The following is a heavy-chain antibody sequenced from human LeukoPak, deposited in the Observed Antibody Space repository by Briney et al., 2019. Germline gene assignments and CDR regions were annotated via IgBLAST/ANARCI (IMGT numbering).Heavy chain of an antibody. Sequence: GGSLRLSCAASGFTFSSYGMHWVRQAPGKGLECVAVIWYDGSNKYYADSVKGRFTISRDNSKNTLYLQMNSLRAEDTAVYYCARDSSTYDFWSGYYRWYYYGMDFWGQGTTVTVSS. J-gene: IGHJ6*02. CDR1: GFTFSSYG. V-gene: IGHV3-33*01. D-gene: IGHD3-3*01. CDR2: IWYDGSNK. CDR3: ARDSSTYDFWSGYYRWYYYGMDF.